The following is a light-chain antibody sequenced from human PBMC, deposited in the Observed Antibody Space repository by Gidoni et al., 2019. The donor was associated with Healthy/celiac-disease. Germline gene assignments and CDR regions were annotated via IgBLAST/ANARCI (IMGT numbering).Light chain of an antibody. CDR1: QGIRSW. V-gene: IGKV1-12*01. J-gene: IGKJ3*01. CDR3: QQANSFPTLT. Sequence: DIQMTQSPSSVSASVGERVTINCRASQGIRSWLAWYQQKPGKAPKLLIYAASSLQSGVPSRFSGSGSGTDFTLTISSLQPEYFATYYCQQANSFPTLTFGPGTKVDIK. CDR2: AAS.